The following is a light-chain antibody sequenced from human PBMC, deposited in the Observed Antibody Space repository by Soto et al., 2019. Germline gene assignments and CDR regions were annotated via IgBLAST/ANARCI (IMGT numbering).Light chain of an antibody. CDR3: QQYDNLPLT. J-gene: IGKJ4*01. V-gene: IGKV1-33*01. Sequence: DIQMTQSPSSLSASVGDRVIITCQASQDIKNYLNWYQQKSGKAPKLLIYDASDLETGVPSRFSGSGSGTDFTFTINSLQPEDIATYYCQQYDNLPLTFGGGTKVEIK. CDR2: DAS. CDR1: QDIKNY.